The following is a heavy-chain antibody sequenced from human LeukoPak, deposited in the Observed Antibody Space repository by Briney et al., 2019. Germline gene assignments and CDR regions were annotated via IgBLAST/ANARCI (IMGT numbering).Heavy chain of an antibody. CDR3: ARVHHERLRLDV. V-gene: IGHV4-31*03. D-gene: IGHD2-21*02. CDR2: IHYTEST. J-gene: IGHJ6*02. CDR1: GGSINSGDYF. Sequence: SETLSLTCTVSGGSINSGDYFWTWIRQHPGKGLEWIGYIHYTESTHYNPSLKTRITISLDTSKNEFSLKLSSVTAADTAVYYCARVHHERLRLDVWGQGTTVTVSS.